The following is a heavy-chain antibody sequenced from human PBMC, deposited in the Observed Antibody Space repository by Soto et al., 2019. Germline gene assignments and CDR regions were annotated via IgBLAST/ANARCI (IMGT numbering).Heavy chain of an antibody. V-gene: IGHV3-30*18. CDR1: GFTFSSYG. D-gene: IGHD3-10*01. CDR3: AKAGTSGSVDWYFDL. Sequence: QVQLVESGGGVVQPGRSLRLSCAASGFTFSSYGMHWVRQAPGKGLEWVAVISYDGSNKYYADSVKGRFTISRDNSKNTLYLQMNSLRVEDTAVYYCAKAGTSGSVDWYFDLWGRGTLVTVSS. J-gene: IGHJ2*01. CDR2: ISYDGSNK.